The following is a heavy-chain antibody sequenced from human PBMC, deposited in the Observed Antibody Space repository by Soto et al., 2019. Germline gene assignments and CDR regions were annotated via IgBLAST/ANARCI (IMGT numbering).Heavy chain of an antibody. V-gene: IGHV4-4*07. J-gene: IGHJ5*02. CDR2: IYTSGST. CDR3: ARDLSQWLVPGWFEP. Sequence: PSETLSLTCTVSGGSISSYYWSWIRQPAGKGLEWIGRIYTSGSTNYNPSLTSRVTMSVDPSKNQFSLKLSSVTAADTAVYYCARDLSQWLVPGWFEPWGKRILVTVSS. D-gene: IGHD6-19*01. CDR1: GGSISSYY.